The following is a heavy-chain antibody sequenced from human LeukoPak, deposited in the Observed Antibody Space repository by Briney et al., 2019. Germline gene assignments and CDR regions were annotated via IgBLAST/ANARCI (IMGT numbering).Heavy chain of an antibody. D-gene: IGHD2-2*01. CDR2: ISAYDGNT. CDR3: ARTSRGAPQPPYFDY. CDR1: GYTFTSYG. Sequence: ASVKVSCKASGYTFTSYGISWVRQVPGQGLEWMGWISAYDGNTKYAQNHQGRVTMTTDTSTSTAYMELRSLRSDDTAVYYCARTSRGAPQPPYFDYWGQGTLVTVSS. J-gene: IGHJ4*02. V-gene: IGHV1-18*01.